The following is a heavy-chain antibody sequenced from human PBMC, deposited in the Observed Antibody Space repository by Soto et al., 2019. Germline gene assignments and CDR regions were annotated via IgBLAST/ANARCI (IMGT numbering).Heavy chain of an antibody. CDR3: ARDHYYGMDV. J-gene: IGHJ6*02. V-gene: IGHV3-74*01. Sequence: GGSLRLSCAASGFTFSSYWMHWVRQAPGKGLVWVSHINSDGRSTSYADSVKGRFTISRDNAKNTLYLQMNSVRAEDTAVYYCARDHYYGMDVWGQGTTVTVSS. CDR2: INSDGRST. CDR1: GFTFSSYW.